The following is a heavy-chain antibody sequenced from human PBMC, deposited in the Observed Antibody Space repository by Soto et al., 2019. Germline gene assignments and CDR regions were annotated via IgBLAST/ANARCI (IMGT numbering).Heavy chain of an antibody. CDR3: ARVPSSSGRAHFDY. CDR2: ISYDGSNK. Sequence: GGSLRLSCAASGFTVSSNYMSWVRQAPGKGLEWVAVISYDGSNKYYADSVKGRFTISRDNSKNTLYLQMNSLRAEDTAVYYCARVPSSSGRAHFDYWGQGTLVTVSS. D-gene: IGHD2-15*01. J-gene: IGHJ4*02. V-gene: IGHV3-30*03. CDR1: GFTVSSNY.